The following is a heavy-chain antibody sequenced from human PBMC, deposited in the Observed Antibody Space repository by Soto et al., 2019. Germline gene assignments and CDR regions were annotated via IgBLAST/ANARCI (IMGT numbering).Heavy chain of an antibody. CDR2: ISWDGGST. D-gene: IGHD1-7*01. J-gene: IGHJ4*02. CDR1: GFTFDDYT. V-gene: IGHV3-43*01. Sequence: SGGSLRLSCAASGFTFDDYTMHWVRQAPGKGLEWVSLISWDGGSTYYADSVKGRFTISRDNSKNSLYLQMNSLRTEDTALYYCAKDIRNLGTFDYWGQGTLVTVSS. CDR3: AKDIRNLGTFDY.